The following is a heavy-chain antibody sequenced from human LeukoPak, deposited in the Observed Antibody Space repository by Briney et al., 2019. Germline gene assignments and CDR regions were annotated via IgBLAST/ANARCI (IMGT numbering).Heavy chain of an antibody. CDR3: ARVEEGYGSGRRENYYYYYMDV. J-gene: IGHJ6*03. CDR2: IHTSGST. CDR1: GGSISSYY. D-gene: IGHD3-10*01. V-gene: IGHV4-4*07. Sequence: SETLSLTCIVSGGSISSYYWSWIRQPAGKGLEWIGRIHTSGSTNYNPSLKSRVTMSVDTSKNQFSLKLTSVTAADTAVYYCARVEEGYGSGRRENYYYYYMDVWGKGTTVTISS.